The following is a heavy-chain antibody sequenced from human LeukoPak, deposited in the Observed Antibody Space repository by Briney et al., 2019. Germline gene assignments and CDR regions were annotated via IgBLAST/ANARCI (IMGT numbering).Heavy chain of an antibody. J-gene: IGHJ4*02. Sequence: KPGGSLRLSCAASGFTFSSYSMNWVRQAPGKGLEWVSSISSSSSYIYYADSVKGRFTISRDNAKNSLYLQMNSLSADDTAVYYCAKAMYYYDRSGYAAAYYFDYWGQGTLVTVSS. D-gene: IGHD3-22*01. V-gene: IGHV3-21*04. CDR3: AKAMYYYDRSGYAAAYYFDY. CDR2: ISSSSSYI. CDR1: GFTFSSYS.